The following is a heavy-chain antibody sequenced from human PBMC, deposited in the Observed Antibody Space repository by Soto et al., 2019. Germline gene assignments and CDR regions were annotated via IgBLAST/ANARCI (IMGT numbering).Heavy chain of an antibody. Sequence: EVQLVESGGGLVQPGGSLRLSCAASGFSLSGYWMHWVRQTPGRGLVWVSRIKSDGSSTNYGASVKGRFTISRDNAKNTLYLQMNSLRAEDTAVYYCARGRYCSGGSCSDYFMDVWGKGTTVTVSS. D-gene: IGHD2-15*01. J-gene: IGHJ6*03. CDR2: IKSDGSST. V-gene: IGHV3-74*01. CDR1: GFSLSGYW. CDR3: ARGRYCSGGSCSDYFMDV.